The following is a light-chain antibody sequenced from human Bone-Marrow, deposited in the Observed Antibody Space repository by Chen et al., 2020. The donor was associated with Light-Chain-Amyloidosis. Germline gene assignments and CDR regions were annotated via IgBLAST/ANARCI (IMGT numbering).Light chain of an antibody. CDR3: QVWDRSSDRPV. CDR2: DDS. J-gene: IGLJ3*02. V-gene: IGLV3-21*02. CDR1: NIESTS. Sequence: SYVLTQPSSVSVAPGQTATMACGGNNIESTSVHWYQQTPGQAPLLVVYDDSDRPPGIPERLSGSNSGNTATLTISRVEAGDEADYYCQVWDRSSDRPVFGGGTKLTVL.